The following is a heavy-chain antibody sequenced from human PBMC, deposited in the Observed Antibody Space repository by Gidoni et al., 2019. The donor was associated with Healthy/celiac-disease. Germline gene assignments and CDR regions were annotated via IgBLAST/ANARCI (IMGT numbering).Heavy chain of an antibody. CDR2: ISGSCGST. J-gene: IGHJ4*02. D-gene: IGHD4-17*01. CDR3: AKGFHFDYGDYDYYFDY. Sequence: EVQLLESGGGLVQPVGSLILVCAASGFSFSSYAMRLVRPAPGKGLEWGSAISGSCGSTYYADSVKGRFTISRDNAKNTRYLQMNSLRAEDTAVYYCAKGFHFDYGDYDYYFDYWGQGTLVTGSS. V-gene: IGHV3-23*01. CDR1: GFSFSSYA.